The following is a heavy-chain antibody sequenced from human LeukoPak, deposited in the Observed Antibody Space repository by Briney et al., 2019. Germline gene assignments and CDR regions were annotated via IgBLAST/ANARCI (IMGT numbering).Heavy chain of an antibody. V-gene: IGHV1-69*06. Sequence: ASVKVSCKASGGTFSSFAISWVRQAPGQGLQWMGGIIPIFGTANYAQKFRGRVTITADKSTRTAYMELSSLRSEDTAVYYCARGSRTIYYYYYYMDVWGKGTTVTISS. CDR3: ARGSRTIYYYYYYMDV. J-gene: IGHJ6*03. D-gene: IGHD3-3*01. CDR1: GGTFSSFA. CDR2: IIPIFGTA.